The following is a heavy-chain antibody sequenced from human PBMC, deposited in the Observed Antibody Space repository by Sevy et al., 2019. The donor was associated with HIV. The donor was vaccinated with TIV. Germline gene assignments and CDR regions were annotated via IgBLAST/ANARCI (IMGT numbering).Heavy chain of an antibody. CDR3: ARDAQTWRGPWYGTSGADL. CDR2: ITPDDT. D-gene: IGHD1-1*01. J-gene: IGHJ5*02. CDR1: GFTFSTYT. V-gene: IGHV3-23*01. Sequence: GGSLRLSCTASGFTFSTYTLTWVRQAPGKGLEWVSSITPDDTHYADSVRGRFSVSRDNSKNTLYLQMDSLTVDDTAVYYCARDAQTWRGPWYGTSGADLWGQGTLVTVSS.